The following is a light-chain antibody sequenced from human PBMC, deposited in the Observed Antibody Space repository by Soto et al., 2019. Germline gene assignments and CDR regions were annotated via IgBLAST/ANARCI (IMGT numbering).Light chain of an antibody. J-gene: IGLJ3*02. CDR1: SSDVGSYHL. Sequence: QYVLTQPASVSGSPGQSLTISCTGASSDVGSYHLVSWYQQHPGKAPNLIIYEASERPSGVSDSFSGSKSGNTASLTISGLQAEDEADYYCCSYAGSNTWVFGGGTKLTVL. V-gene: IGLV2-23*01. CDR2: EAS. CDR3: CSYAGSNTWV.